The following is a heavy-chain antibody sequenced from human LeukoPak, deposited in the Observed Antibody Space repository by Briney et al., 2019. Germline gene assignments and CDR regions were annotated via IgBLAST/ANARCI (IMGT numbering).Heavy chain of an antibody. CDR2: ISSSSSTI. V-gene: IGHV3-48*01. D-gene: IGHD6-13*01. J-gene: IGHJ4*02. CDR3: ARPLSAGYVGYLDY. CDR1: GFTFSSYS. Sequence: PGGSLRLSCAASGFTFSSYSMNWVRQAPGKGLEWVSYISSSSSTIYYADSVKGRFTISRDNSKNTLYLQMDSLRAEDTAMYYCARPLSAGYVGYLDYWGQGTLVTVSS.